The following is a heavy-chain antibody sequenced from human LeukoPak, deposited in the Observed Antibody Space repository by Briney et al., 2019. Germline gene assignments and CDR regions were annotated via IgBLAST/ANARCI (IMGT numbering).Heavy chain of an antibody. D-gene: IGHD3-10*01. J-gene: IGHJ6*03. CDR1: GFTFSNYN. CDR3: ARGPYASGTYGRRGWVHYMDV. CDR2: ISSSGSTI. V-gene: IGHV3-48*04. Sequence: GGSLRLSCAASGFTFSNYNMNWVRQAPGKGLEWVSYISSSGSTIYYADSVKGRFTISRDNAKNSLYLQMNSLRAEDTAVYYCARGPYASGTYGRRGWVHYMDVWGKGTTVTISS.